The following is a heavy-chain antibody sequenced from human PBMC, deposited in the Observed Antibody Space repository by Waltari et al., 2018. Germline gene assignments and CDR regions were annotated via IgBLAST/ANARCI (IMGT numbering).Heavy chain of an antibody. CDR1: GSTFSSYS. J-gene: IGHJ3*02. V-gene: IGHV3-48*04. D-gene: IGHD6-19*01. CDR2: ISSSSSTI. CDR3: ARDRSSGRGDI. Sequence: EVQLVESGGGLVQPGGSLRLSCAASGSTFSSYSMSGVRQAPGKGLGWVSYISSSSSTIYYADSVKGRFTISRDNAKNSLYLQMNSLRAEDTAVYYCARDRSSGRGDIWGQGTMVTVSS.